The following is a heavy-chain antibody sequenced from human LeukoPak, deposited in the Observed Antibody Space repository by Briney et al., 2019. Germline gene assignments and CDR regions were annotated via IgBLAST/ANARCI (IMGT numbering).Heavy chain of an antibody. D-gene: IGHD6-19*01. CDR1: GGSISSSSYY. V-gene: IGHV4-39*01. Sequence: SETLSLTCTVSGGSISSSSYYWGWIRQPPGKGLEWIGSIYYSGSTCYNPSLKSRVTISVDTSKNQFSLKLSSVTAADTAVYYCASMRGAVADDFDYWGQGTLVTVSS. J-gene: IGHJ4*02. CDR3: ASMRGAVADDFDY. CDR2: IYYSGST.